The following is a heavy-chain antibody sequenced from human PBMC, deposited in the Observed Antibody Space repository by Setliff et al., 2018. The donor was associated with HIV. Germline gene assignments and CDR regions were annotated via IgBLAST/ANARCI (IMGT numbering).Heavy chain of an antibody. V-gene: IGHV3-21*01. Sequence: LRLSCEASGFTLTKYTMNWVRQAPGKGLEWVSSITNTSDYISYADSVKGRFTISRDNSRNTQYLQMNSLSVEDTAVYYCVKNLYTEMWGEIFDYWGRGTLVTVSS. CDR2: ITNTSDYI. CDR1: GFTLTKYT. CDR3: VKNLYTEMWGEIFDY. D-gene: IGHD3-16*01. J-gene: IGHJ4*02.